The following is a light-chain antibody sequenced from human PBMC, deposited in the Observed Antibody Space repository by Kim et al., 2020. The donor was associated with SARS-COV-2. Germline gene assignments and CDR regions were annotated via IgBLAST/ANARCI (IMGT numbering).Light chain of an antibody. J-gene: IGKJ1*01. Sequence: SVCEGDIATRSCRASQRVSSDLAWYQQKPGQAPRLLRYGASTRTTGIPARCSGSGSATVFPLTISSLQTEDFAYYYWQEYNNWPTFGQGTKVDIK. CDR3: QEYNNWPT. CDR1: QRVSSD. CDR2: GAS. V-gene: IGKV3-15*01.